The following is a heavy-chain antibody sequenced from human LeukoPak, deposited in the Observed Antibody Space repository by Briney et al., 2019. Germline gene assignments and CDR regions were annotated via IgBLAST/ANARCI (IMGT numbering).Heavy chain of an antibody. CDR1: GFTFSNYW. J-gene: IGHJ5*01. CDR2: IKSDGNST. V-gene: IGHV3-74*01. Sequence: GGSLRLSCAASGFTFSNYWMHWVRQAPGKGLVWVSRIKSDGNSTSYADSVKGRFTISRDNAKNSLYLQMSSLRVEDTAVYYCTRDPRHFDSCGQGTLVTVSS. D-gene: IGHD6-6*01. CDR3: TRDPRHFDS.